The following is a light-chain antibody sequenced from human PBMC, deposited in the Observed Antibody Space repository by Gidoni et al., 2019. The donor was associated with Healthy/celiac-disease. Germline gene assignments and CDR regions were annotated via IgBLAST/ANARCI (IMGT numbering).Light chain of an antibody. CDR3: QQSYSTPPYT. CDR1: QSISSY. CDR2: AAS. J-gene: IGKJ2*01. V-gene: IGKV1-39*01. Sequence: DLQMTQSPSSLSASVGDRVTLTCRVSQSISSYLNWYQQKPGKAPKLLIYAASSLQSGVPSRFSGSGSGTDFTLTISSLQPEEFATYYCQQSYSTPPYTFGQGTKLEIK.